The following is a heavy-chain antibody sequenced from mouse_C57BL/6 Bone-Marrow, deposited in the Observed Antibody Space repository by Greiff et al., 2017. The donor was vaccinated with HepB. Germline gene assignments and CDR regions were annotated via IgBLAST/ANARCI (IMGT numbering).Heavy chain of an antibody. J-gene: IGHJ2*01. D-gene: IGHD1-1*01. CDR3: TTGYYGSSYVDY. Sequence: VHVKQSGAELVRPGASVKLSCTASGFNIKDDYMHWVKQRPEQGLEWIGWIDPENGDTEYASKFQGKATITADTSSNTAYLQLSSLTSEDTAVYYCTTGYYGSSYVDYWGQGTTLTVSS. V-gene: IGHV14-4*01. CDR2: IDPENGDT. CDR1: GFNIKDDY.